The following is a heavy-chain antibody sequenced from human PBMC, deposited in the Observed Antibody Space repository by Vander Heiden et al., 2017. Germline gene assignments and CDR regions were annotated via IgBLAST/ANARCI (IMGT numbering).Heavy chain of an antibody. Sequence: GLRWVFRIRSKPNSSATAYAESVKGRFIISRDDSTNTAYLQMNSLETEDTALYFCNVVNVWGQGTTVTVSS. CDR3: NVVNV. V-gene: IGHV3-73*01. CDR2: IRSKPNSSAT. D-gene: IGHD2-2*01. J-gene: IGHJ6*02.